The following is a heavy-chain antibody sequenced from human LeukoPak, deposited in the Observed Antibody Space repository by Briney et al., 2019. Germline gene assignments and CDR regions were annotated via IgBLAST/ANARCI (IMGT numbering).Heavy chain of an antibody. J-gene: IGHJ4*02. D-gene: IGHD3-22*01. V-gene: IGHV4-61*05. CDR2: IYYGGST. CDR3: ARSDAYYDSSGYYRD. Sequence: SETLSLTCTVSGGSISSSSYYWSWIRQPPGKGLEWIGYIYYGGSTNYNPSLKSRVTISVDTSKNQFSLKLSSVTAADTAVYYCARSDAYYDSSGYYRDWGQGTLVTVSS. CDR1: GGSISSSSYY.